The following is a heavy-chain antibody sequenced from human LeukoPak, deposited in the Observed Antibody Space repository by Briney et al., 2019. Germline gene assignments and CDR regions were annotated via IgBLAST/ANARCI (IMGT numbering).Heavy chain of an antibody. D-gene: IGHD5-18*01. CDR1: GFTFSSYE. J-gene: IGHJ4*02. CDR3: ARDPHNTAMVHDY. CDR2: ISSSSSSYI. V-gene: IGHV3-21*01. Sequence: GGSLRLSCAASGFTFSSYEMNWVRQAPGKGLEWVSSISSSSSSYIYYADSVKGRFTISRDNAKNSLYLQMNSLRAEDTAVYYCARDPHNTAMVHDYWGQGTLVTVSS.